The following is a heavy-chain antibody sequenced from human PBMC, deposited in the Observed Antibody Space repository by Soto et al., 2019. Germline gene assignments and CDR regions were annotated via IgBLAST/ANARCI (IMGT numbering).Heavy chain of an antibody. CDR3: AKDGISDSPSAIDY. D-gene: IGHD2-21*02. CDR2: IGGSGRKT. J-gene: IGHJ4*01. CDR1: GFTFSNCA. Sequence: EVQLLESGGGLVQPGGSLRLSCAASGFTFSNCAMSWVRQAPGEGLHWVAGIGGSGRKTYYADSVKGRFTISRDNSKNTVFLQMNRLRAEDTAIYYCAKDGISDSPSAIDYWGHGTLVTVSP. V-gene: IGHV3-23*01.